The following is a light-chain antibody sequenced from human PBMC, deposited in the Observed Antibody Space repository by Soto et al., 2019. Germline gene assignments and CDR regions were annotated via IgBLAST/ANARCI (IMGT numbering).Light chain of an antibody. CDR3: QQYYSYPYT. V-gene: IGKV1-8*01. CDR2: AAS. Sequence: AIRMTQSPSSLSASTGDRVTITCRASQGISSYLAWYQQKPGKAPKLLIYAASTLQSRVPSRFSGSGSGTDFTLTISCLQSEDFATYYCQQYYSYPYTFGKGTKLEIK. J-gene: IGKJ2*01. CDR1: QGISSY.